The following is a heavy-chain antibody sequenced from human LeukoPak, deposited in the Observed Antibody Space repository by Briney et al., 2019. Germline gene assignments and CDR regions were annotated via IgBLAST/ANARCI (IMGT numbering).Heavy chain of an antibody. Sequence: ASVKVSCKASGYTFTSYDINWVRQATGQGLEWMGWMNPNSGNTGYAQKFQGRVTMTRNTSISTAYMELSSLRSEDTAVYYRARAPLRYFDWPISPWEPDNWFDPWGQGTLVTVSS. CDR2: MNPNSGNT. CDR3: ARAPLRYFDWPISPWEPDNWFDP. J-gene: IGHJ5*02. CDR1: GYTFTSYD. V-gene: IGHV1-8*01. D-gene: IGHD3-9*01.